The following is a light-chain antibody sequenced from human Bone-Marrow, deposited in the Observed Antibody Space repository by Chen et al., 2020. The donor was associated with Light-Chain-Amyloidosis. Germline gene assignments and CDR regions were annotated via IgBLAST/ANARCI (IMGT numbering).Light chain of an antibody. CDR1: QDIGDW. CDR3: QQYKLYSFT. Sequence: DIRMTKSPSTLSASVGDRVTITCRASQDIGDWWAWFQQKPGKAPKLLIYKVSNVQTGVPSRFSGSGSGTEFTLSINSWHPDDLATYFCQQYKLYSFTFGQGTKLDLK. J-gene: IGKJ2*01. CDR2: KVS. V-gene: IGKV1-5*03.